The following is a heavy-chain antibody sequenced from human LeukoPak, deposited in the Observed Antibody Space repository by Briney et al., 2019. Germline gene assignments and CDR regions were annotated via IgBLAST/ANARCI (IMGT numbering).Heavy chain of an antibody. Sequence: GASVKVSCKASGYTFTNYYIHWVRQAPGQGLECMGIINPSGGSTSYAQKFQGRVTMTRDMSTSTVYMELSSLRSDDTAFYYCARSVLIESYYFDFWGQGALVTVSS. V-gene: IGHV1-46*01. CDR2: INPSGGST. J-gene: IGHJ4*02. CDR1: GYTFTNYY. D-gene: IGHD3-22*01. CDR3: ARSVLIESYYFDF.